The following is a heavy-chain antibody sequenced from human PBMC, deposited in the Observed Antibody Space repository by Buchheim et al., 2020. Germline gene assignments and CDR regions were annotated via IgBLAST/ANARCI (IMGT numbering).Heavy chain of an antibody. CDR2: IIPILGIA. Sequence: VKKPGSSVKVSCKASGGTFSSYAISWVRQAPGQGLEWMGRIIPILGIANYAQKFQGRVTITADKSTSTAYMELSSLRTEDTAVYYCARDSSGSHGPNYYGMDVWGQGTT. V-gene: IGHV1-69*04. D-gene: IGHD1-26*01. CDR3: ARDSSGSHGPNYYGMDV. CDR1: GGTFSSYA. J-gene: IGHJ6*02.